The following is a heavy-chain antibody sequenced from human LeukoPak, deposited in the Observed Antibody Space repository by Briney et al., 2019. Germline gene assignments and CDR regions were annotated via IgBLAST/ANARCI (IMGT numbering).Heavy chain of an antibody. CDR1: GFTFSSYA. D-gene: IGHD6-13*01. Sequence: GGSLRLSCSASGFTFSSYAMHWVRQAPGKGLEYVSAISSNGGSTYYADSVKGRFTISRDNSKNTLYLQMNSLRAEDTAVYYCAKPRPSYSSSWYDHWGQGTPVTVSS. J-gene: IGHJ5*02. CDR3: AKPRPSYSSSWYDH. V-gene: IGHV3-64*04. CDR2: ISSNGGST.